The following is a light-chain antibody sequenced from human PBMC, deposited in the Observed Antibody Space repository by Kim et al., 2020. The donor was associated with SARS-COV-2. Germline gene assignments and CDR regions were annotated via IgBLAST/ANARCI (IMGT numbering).Light chain of an antibody. V-gene: IGKV3-20*01. Sequence: EIVLTQSPGTLSLSPGERATLSCRASQSVSSSYLAWYQQKPGQAPRLLIYGASSRATGIPDRFSGSWSGTDFTLTISRLEPEDFAVYYCQQYGSSPLYTFGQGTKLEI. J-gene: IGKJ2*01. CDR1: QSVSSSY. CDR2: GAS. CDR3: QQYGSSPLYT.